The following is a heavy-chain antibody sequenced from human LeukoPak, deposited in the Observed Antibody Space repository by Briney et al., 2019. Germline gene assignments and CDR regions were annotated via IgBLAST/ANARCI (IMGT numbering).Heavy chain of an antibody. D-gene: IGHD4-17*01. CDR3: ARSYGDYYYYGMDV. Sequence: GASVKVSCKASGYTFTSYAMHWVRQAPGQRLEWMGWINAGNGNTKYSQKFQGRVTITRDTSTSTAYMELSSLRSEDTAVYYCARSYGDYYYYGMDVWGQGTTVTVSS. J-gene: IGHJ6*02. CDR2: INAGNGNT. CDR1: GYTFTSYA. V-gene: IGHV1-3*01.